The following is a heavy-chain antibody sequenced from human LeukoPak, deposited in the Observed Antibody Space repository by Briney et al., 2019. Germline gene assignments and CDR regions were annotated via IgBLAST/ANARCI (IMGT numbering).Heavy chain of an antibody. CDR3: TTVVVVPAAMRYNYYYYGMDV. CDR2: IKSKTDGGTT. CDR1: GFTFSNAW. J-gene: IGHJ6*02. D-gene: IGHD2-2*01. Sequence: RGSLRLSCAASGFTFSNAWMSWVRQAPGKGLEWVGRIKSKTDGGTTDYAAPVNGRFTISRDDSKNTLYLQMNSLKAEDTAVYYCTTVVVVPAAMRYNYYYYGMDVWGQGTTVTVSS. V-gene: IGHV3-15*01.